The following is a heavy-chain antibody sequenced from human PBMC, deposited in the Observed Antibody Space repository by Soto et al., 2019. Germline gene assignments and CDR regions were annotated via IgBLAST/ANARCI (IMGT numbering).Heavy chain of an antibody. J-gene: IGHJ6*02. CDR2: ITSSSTYI. CDR3: ARALTQYCSGGSCYYYGMDV. CDR1: GFTFSSYS. Sequence: PGGSLRLSCAASGFTFSSYSMNWVRQAPGKGLEWVSSITSSSTYIYYADSVKGRFTISRDNAKNSLYLQMNSLRAEDTAVYYCARALTQYCSGGSCYYYGMDVWGQGTTVPASS. D-gene: IGHD2-15*01. V-gene: IGHV3-21*01.